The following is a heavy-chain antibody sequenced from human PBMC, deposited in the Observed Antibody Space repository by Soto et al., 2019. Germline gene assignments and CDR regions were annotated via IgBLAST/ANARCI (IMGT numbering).Heavy chain of an antibody. D-gene: IGHD6-19*01. Sequence: EVQLLESGGGLVQPGGSLRFSCAASGFTFSTYAMSWVRQAPGKGLGWVSGISGSGSTTYYADSVKGRFTISRDNSKNTLYLQMNSLRAEDTAVYYCASSDWYNPDGYFQHWGQGTLVTVSS. CDR2: ISGSGSTT. CDR3: ASSDWYNPDGYFQH. CDR1: GFTFSTYA. V-gene: IGHV3-23*01. J-gene: IGHJ1*01.